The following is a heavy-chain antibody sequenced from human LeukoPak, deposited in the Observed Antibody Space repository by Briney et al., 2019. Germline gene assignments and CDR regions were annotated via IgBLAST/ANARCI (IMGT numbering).Heavy chain of an antibody. J-gene: IGHJ3*02. CDR3: ARDYGSGSYYVAFDI. CDR2: IYTSGRT. CDR1: GGSISSYY. Sequence: SETLSLTCTIPGGSISSYYWSWIRQPAGKGLEWIGRIYTSGRTNYNPSLKSRVTMSVDTSKNQFSLKLSSVTAADTAVYYCARDYGSGSYYVAFDIWGQGTMVTVSS. D-gene: IGHD3-10*01. V-gene: IGHV4-4*07.